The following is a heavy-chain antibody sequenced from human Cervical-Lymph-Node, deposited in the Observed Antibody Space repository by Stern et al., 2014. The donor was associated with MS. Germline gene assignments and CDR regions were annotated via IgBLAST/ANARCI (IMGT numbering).Heavy chain of an antibody. CDR1: GFSLSVSGVG. CDR3: AHRVVGGTTNGYFAY. Sequence: QVTLKESGPTLVKPTQTLTLTCSFSGFSLSVSGVGVGWIRQPPGKALEWLAVIYWDGDQRYSPSLKNRLTITKDTSKNQVVLEMTNMDPVDTATYHCAHRVVGGTTNGYFAYWGQGILVTVSS. D-gene: IGHD1-26*01. J-gene: IGHJ4*02. V-gene: IGHV2-5*02. CDR2: IYWDGDQ.